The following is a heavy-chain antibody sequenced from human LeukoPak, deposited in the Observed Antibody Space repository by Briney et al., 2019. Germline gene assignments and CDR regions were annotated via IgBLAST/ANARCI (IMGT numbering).Heavy chain of an antibody. CDR3: ARALDSLGGLSLPDY. D-gene: IGHD3-16*02. CDR1: GGTFSSYA. CDR2: IHPSTGHP. J-gene: IGHJ4*02. V-gene: IGHV7-4-1*02. Sequence: ASVKVSCKASGGTFSSYAISWVRQAPGQGLEWMGWIHPSTGHPAYAQGFTGRFVFSLDTSVSTTYLQINSLKAEDTAVYYCARALDSLGGLSLPDYWGQGTLVTVSS.